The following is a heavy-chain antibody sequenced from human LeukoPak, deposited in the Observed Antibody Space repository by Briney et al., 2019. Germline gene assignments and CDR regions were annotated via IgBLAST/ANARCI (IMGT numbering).Heavy chain of an antibody. V-gene: IGHV4-61*05. CDR1: GGSISSNNYY. CDR3: ARTTMVRGTYYMDV. J-gene: IGHJ6*03. Sequence: SETLSLTCTVSGGSISSNNYYWGWIRQPPGKGLEWIGYIYYSGYTNYNPSLKSRVTISVDTSKNQFSLKLSSVTAADTAVYYCARTTMVRGTYYMDVWGKGTTVTISS. D-gene: IGHD3-10*01. CDR2: IYYSGYT.